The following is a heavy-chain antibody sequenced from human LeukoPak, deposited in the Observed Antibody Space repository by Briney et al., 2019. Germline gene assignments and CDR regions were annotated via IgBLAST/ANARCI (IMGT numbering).Heavy chain of an antibody. D-gene: IGHD3-22*01. Sequence: GGSLRLSCAASAFTFSSYEMNWVRQAPGKGLEWVSYISSSAHTIYYADSVKGRFTISRDNAENSLYLQMNNLRAEDTALYYCARASRYDGGGYGLDVWGQGTTVTVSS. CDR2: ISSSAHTI. J-gene: IGHJ6*02. CDR3: ARASRYDGGGYGLDV. CDR1: AFTFSSYE. V-gene: IGHV3-48*03.